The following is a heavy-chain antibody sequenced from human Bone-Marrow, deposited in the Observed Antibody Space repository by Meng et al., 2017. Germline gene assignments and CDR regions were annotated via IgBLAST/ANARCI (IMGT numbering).Heavy chain of an antibody. CDR1: GFTFNNYA. Sequence: GESLKISCVASGFTFNNYAMTWVRQAPGKGLEWVSVISGSGRGTDYPDSVKGRFTISRDNSKNTLYLQMNSLRAEDTAVYYCAKLVGATLRFAEYFQHWGQGTLVTVSS. V-gene: IGHV3-23*01. D-gene: IGHD1-26*01. CDR3: AKLVGATLRFAEYFQH. CDR2: ISGSGRGT. J-gene: IGHJ1*01.